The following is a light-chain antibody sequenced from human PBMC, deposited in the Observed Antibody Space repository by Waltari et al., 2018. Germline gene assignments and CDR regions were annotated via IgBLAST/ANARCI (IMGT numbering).Light chain of an antibody. V-gene: IGLV3-21*01. J-gene: IGLJ1*01. Sequence: SYVLTQPPSVSVAPGRTATITCGGNSIGREGVHWYHQKPGQAPVLVIYDDNDRPSWIPERFSGSNFGNTATLTSSRVEAGDDADYYWQVWDGSSNHYVFGSGTKVTVL. CDR3: QVWDGSSNHYV. CDR1: SIGREG. CDR2: DDN.